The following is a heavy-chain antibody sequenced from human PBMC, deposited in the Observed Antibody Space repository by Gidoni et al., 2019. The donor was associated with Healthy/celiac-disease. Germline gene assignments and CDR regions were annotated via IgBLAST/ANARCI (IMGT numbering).Heavy chain of an antibody. D-gene: IGHD1-1*01. V-gene: IGHV1-46*01. Sequence: QVQLVQSGAEVKKPGASVKVSCKASGYTFTSYYMHWVRQAPGQGLEWMGIINPSGGSTSYAQKFQGRVTMTRDTSTSTVYMELSSLRSEDTAVYYCARDEVPTYYYYGMDVWGQGTTVTVSS. J-gene: IGHJ6*02. CDR3: ARDEVPTYYYYGMDV. CDR2: INPSGGST. CDR1: GYTFTSYY.